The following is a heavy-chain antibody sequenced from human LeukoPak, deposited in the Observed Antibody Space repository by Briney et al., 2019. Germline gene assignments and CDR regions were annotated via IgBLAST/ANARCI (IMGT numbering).Heavy chain of an antibody. Sequence: GGSLRLSCAASGFTFSSYWMSWVRQAPGKGLEWVANIKQDGSEKYYVDSVKGRFTISRDNAKNSLYLQMNSLRAEDTAVYYCARTRRGYSGYDLKVAFDYWGQGTLVTVSS. CDR3: ARTRRGYSGYDLKVAFDY. D-gene: IGHD5-12*01. CDR2: IKQDGSEK. V-gene: IGHV3-7*01. J-gene: IGHJ4*02. CDR1: GFTFSSYW.